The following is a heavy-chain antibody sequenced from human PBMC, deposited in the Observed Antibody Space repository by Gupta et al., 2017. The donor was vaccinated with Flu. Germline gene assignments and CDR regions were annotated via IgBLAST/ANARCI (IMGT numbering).Heavy chain of an antibody. CDR3: ARGKGRTMRSGFFDY. D-gene: IGHD3-10*01. V-gene: IGHV4-34*01. CDR1: GGSFSGYY. CDR2: INHSGST. J-gene: IGHJ4*02. Sequence: QVQLQQWGAGLLKPSETLSLTCAVYGGSFSGYYWSWIRQPPGKGLEWIGEINHSGSTNYNPSLKSRVTISVDTSKNQFSLKLSSVTAADTAVYYCARGKGRTMRSGFFDYWGQGTLVTVSS.